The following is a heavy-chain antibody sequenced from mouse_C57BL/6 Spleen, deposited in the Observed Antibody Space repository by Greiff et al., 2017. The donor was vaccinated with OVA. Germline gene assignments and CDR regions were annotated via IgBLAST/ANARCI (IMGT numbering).Heavy chain of an antibody. V-gene: IGHV1-26*01. Sequence: EVQLQQSGPELVKPGASVKISCKASGYTFTDYYMNWVKQSHGKSLEWIGDINPNNGGTSYNQKFKGKATLTVDKSSSTAYMELRSLTSEDSAVYYCARDSSGHYFDYWGQGTTLTVSS. J-gene: IGHJ2*01. CDR3: ARDSSGHYFDY. D-gene: IGHD3-2*02. CDR1: GYTFTDYY. CDR2: INPNNGGT.